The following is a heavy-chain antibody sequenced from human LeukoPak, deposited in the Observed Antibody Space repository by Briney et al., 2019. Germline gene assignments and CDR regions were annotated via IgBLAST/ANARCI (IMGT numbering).Heavy chain of an antibody. Sequence: GGSLRLSCAASGFTFSSYTMSWVRQAPGKGLEWVSTVTTSDGNTYYADSVKGRFTVSRDNSKNTLFLQMNSLRAEDTAVYYCAKDGGLWVSAHWGDSWGRGTLVTVSS. CDR1: GFTFSSYT. D-gene: IGHD7-27*01. CDR2: VTTSDGNT. CDR3: AKDGGLWVSAHWGDS. V-gene: IGHV3-23*01. J-gene: IGHJ4*02.